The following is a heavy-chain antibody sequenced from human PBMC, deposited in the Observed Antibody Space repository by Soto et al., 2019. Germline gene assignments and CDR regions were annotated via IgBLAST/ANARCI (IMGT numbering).Heavy chain of an antibody. CDR1: GGTFSSYA. V-gene: IGHV1-69*13. CDR2: IIPIFGTA. Sequence: GASVKVSCKASGGTFSSYAISCVRQAPGQGLEWMGGIIPIFGTANYAQKFQGRVTITADESTSTAYMDLNSLRSEDTALYYSARDPWYSSTQLLGNWFDPWSEVPLGTVSS. J-gene: IGHJ5*02. CDR3: ARDPWYSSTQLLGNWFDP. D-gene: IGHD6-13*01.